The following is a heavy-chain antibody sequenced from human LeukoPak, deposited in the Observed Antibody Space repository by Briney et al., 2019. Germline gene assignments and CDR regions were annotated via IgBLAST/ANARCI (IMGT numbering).Heavy chain of an antibody. CDR2: ISSSSSYI. Sequence: PGGSLRLSCAASGFTFSSYSMNWVRQAPGKGLEWVSSISSSSSYIYYADSVKARFTISTDNANNSLYLQMNSLRAEDTAVYYCARGATVTHNDYWGQGTLVTVSS. J-gene: IGHJ4*02. CDR3: ARGATVTHNDY. V-gene: IGHV3-21*01. CDR1: GFTFSSYS. D-gene: IGHD4-17*01.